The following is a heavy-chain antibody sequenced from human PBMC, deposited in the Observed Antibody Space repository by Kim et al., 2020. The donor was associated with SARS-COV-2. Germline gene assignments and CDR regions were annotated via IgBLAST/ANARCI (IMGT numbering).Heavy chain of an antibody. Sequence: NYAQKLQGRVTMTTDTSTSTAYMELRSLRSDDTAVYYCARDRERYGMDVWGQGTTVTVSS. CDR3: ARDRERYGMDV. D-gene: IGHD1-26*01. V-gene: IGHV1-18*01. J-gene: IGHJ6*02.